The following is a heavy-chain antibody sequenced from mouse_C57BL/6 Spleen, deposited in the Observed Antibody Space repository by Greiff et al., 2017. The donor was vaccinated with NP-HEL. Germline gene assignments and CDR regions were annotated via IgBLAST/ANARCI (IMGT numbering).Heavy chain of an antibody. J-gene: IGHJ3*01. CDR2: IHPNSGST. CDR1: GYTFTSYW. D-gene: IGHD1-1*01. V-gene: IGHV1-64*01. Sequence: VQLQQPGAELVKPGASVKLSCKASGYTFTSYWMHWVKQRPGQGLEWIGMIHPNSGSTNYNEKFKSKATLTVDKSSSTAYMQLSSLTSEDSAVYYCARGEGTYYGGFAYWGQGTLVTVSA. CDR3: ARGEGTYYGGFAY.